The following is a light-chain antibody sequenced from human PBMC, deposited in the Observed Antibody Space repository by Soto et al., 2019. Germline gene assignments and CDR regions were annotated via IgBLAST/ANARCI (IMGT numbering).Light chain of an antibody. J-gene: IGKJ1*01. V-gene: IGKV3-20*01. CDR3: QQYGSSPRT. Sequence: EIVLRQSPGTLSLSPWERATLSCVASQSVSSSYLAWYQQKPGQAPRLLIYGASSRATGIPDRFSGSGSGTDFTLTISRLEPEDFAVYYCQQYGSSPRTFGQGTKVDIK. CDR1: QSVSSSY. CDR2: GAS.